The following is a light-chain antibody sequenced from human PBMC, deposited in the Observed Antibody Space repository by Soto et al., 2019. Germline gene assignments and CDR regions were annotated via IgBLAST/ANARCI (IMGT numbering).Light chain of an antibody. Sequence: DIQMTQSPSTLSASAGERATIPSRASQSVSRCLAWYQQKPGKAPKLLIYDASSLESGVPARFSGSGSGTEFTLTISSLQPDDVATYYCQQYGSYWTFGQGTKVDI. CDR2: DAS. V-gene: IGKV1-5*01. CDR1: QSVSRC. CDR3: QQYGSYWT. J-gene: IGKJ1*01.